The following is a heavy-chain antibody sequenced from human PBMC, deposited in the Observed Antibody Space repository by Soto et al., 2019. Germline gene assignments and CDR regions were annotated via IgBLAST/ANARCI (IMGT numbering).Heavy chain of an antibody. CDR2: INHSGST. CDR3: ARGRQVATILRYYYYGMDV. V-gene: IGHV4-34*01. CDR1: VGSFSGYY. J-gene: IGHJ6*02. Sequence: SETLSLTCAVYVGSFSGYYWSWIRQPPGKGLEWIGEINHSGSTNYNPSLKSRVTISVDTSKNQFSLKLSSVTAADTAVYYCARGRQVATILRYYYYGMDVWGQGTTVTVSS. D-gene: IGHD5-12*01.